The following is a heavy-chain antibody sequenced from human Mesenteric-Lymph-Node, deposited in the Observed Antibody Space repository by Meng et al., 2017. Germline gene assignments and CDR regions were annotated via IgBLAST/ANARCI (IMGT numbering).Heavy chain of an antibody. Sequence: ASVKVSCKASGYTFTSYGISWVRQAPGQGLEWMGWISAYNGNTNYAQKLQGRVTTTTDTSTSTAYMELRSLRSDDTAVYYCARVVELPSYYYYYYGMDVWGQGNTVNGAS. CDR1: GYTFTSYG. CDR2: ISAYNGNT. V-gene: IGHV1-18*01. J-gene: IGHJ6*02. CDR3: ARVVELPSYYYYYYGMDV. D-gene: IGHD1-26*01.